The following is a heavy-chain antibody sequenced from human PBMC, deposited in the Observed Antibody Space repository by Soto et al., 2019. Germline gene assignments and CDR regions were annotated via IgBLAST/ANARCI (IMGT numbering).Heavy chain of an antibody. CDR1: GGSFSGYY. D-gene: IGHD2-21*02. CDR3: AGGNSNYYYYGMDV. V-gene: IGHV4-34*01. J-gene: IGHJ6*02. Sequence: VYGGSFSGYYWSWIRQPPGKGLEWIGEINHSGSTNYNPSLKSRVTISVDTSKNQFSLKLSSVTAADTAVYYCAGGNSNYYYYGMDVWGQGTTVTVSS. CDR2: INHSGST.